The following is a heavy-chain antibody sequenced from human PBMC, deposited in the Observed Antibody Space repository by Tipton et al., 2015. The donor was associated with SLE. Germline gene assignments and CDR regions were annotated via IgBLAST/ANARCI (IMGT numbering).Heavy chain of an antibody. CDR2: INHSGST. J-gene: IGHJ4*02. Sequence: TLSRTCAVYGGSFSGYYWSWIRQPPGKGLEWIGEINHSGSTNYNPSLKSRVTISVDTSKNQFSLKLSSVTAADTAVYYCARGRGDSSSLGGYWGQGTLVTVSS. CDR3: ARGRGDSSSLGGY. CDR1: GGSFSGYY. V-gene: IGHV4-34*01. D-gene: IGHD6-6*01.